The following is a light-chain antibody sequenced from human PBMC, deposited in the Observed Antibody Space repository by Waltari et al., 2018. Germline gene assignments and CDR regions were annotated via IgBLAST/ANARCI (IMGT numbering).Light chain of an antibody. CDR1: PSTIGAGHD. CDR3: QSFDNMLSGGVV. V-gene: IGLV1-40*01. Sequence: QSVLTQPPSVSGTPGQRVTISCSGSPSTIGAGHDVPWYQHLPGTAPKLLIYGNNNRPSGVPDRFSGSKSGTSASLAITGLQADDEADYFCQSFDNMLSGGVVFGGGTKLAVL. CDR2: GNN. J-gene: IGLJ2*01.